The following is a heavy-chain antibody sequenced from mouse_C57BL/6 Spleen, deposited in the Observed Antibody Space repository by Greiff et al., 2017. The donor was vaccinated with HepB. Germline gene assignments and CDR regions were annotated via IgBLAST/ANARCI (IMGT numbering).Heavy chain of an antibody. CDR3: ARVGLYYSNYYFDY. J-gene: IGHJ2*01. CDR2: ISDGGSYT. Sequence: EVKLVESGGGLVKPGGSLKLSCAASGFTFSSYAMSWVRQTPEKRLELVATISDGGSYTYYPDNVKGRFPISRDNAKNNLYLQMSHLKSEETAMYYCARVGLYYSNYYFDYWGQGTTLTVSS. CDR1: GFTFSSYA. V-gene: IGHV5-4*03. D-gene: IGHD2-5*01.